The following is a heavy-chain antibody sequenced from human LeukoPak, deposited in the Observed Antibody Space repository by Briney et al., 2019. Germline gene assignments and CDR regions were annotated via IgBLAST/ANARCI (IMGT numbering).Heavy chain of an antibody. Sequence: PGRSLRLSCAASGFTFDDYAMHWVRQAPGKGLEWVSGISWNSGSIGYADSVKGRFTISRDNAKNSLYLQMNSLRAEDTALYYCAKGWTLVVAATPGDYWGQGTLVTVSS. CDR3: AKGWTLVVAATPGDY. CDR1: GFTFDDYA. CDR2: ISWNSGSI. V-gene: IGHV3-9*01. J-gene: IGHJ4*02. D-gene: IGHD2-15*01.